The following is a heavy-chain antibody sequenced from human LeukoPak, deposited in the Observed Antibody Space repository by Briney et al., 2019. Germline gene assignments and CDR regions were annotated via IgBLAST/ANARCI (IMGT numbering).Heavy chain of an antibody. CDR1: GYTFTGYY. V-gene: IGHV1-2*02. J-gene: IGHJ6*03. CDR2: INPNSGGT. Sequence: ASVKVSCKASGYTFTGYYMHWVRQAPGQGLEWMGWINPNSGGTSYAQKFQGRVTMTRDTSISTAYMELSRLRSDDTAVYYCARSPGAENLYYYYYMDVWGKGTTVTVSS. CDR3: ARSPGAENLYYYYYMDV. D-gene: IGHD1-14*01.